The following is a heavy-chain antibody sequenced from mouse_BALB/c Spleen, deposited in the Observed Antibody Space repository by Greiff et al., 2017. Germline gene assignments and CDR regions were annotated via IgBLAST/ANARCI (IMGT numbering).Heavy chain of an antibody. V-gene: IGHV3-2*02. D-gene: IGHD2-4*01. CDR2: ISYSGST. J-gene: IGHJ2*01. Sequence: EVQLQQSGPGLVKPSQSLSLTCTVTGYSITSDYAWNWIRQFPGNKLEWMGYISYSGSTSYNPSLKSRISITRDTSKNQFFLQLNSVTTEDTATYYCASSPHDYDLYYFDYWGQGTTLTVSS. CDR3: ASSPHDYDLYYFDY. CDR1: GYSITSDYA.